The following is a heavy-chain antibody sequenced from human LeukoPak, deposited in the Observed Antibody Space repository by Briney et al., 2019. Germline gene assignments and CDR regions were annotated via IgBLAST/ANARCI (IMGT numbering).Heavy chain of an antibody. Sequence: PGGSLRLSCAASGFTFSGYRMHWVRQPPGKGLEWVSHINTDVTITNYADSVRGRFTTSRDDAKNTLYLQMNSLRAEDTAVYYCARGAGVGSYSDIDYWGQGTLVTVSS. CDR2: INTDVTIT. J-gene: IGHJ4*02. V-gene: IGHV3-74*01. CDR1: GFTFSGYR. D-gene: IGHD4-17*01. CDR3: ARGAGVGSYSDIDY.